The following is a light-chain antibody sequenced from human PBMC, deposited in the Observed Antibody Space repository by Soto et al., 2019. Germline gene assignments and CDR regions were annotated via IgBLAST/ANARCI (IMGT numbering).Light chain of an antibody. Sequence: EIVLTQSPGTLSLSPGERATLSCRASQSVTSNYLAWYQQKPGQAPRLLIFGASSRATGIPDRFSGSGSGTDFTLTISRLEPEDFAVYYCQQHGSSPFTFGQGTKVDIK. CDR3: QQHGSSPFT. CDR1: QSVTSNY. CDR2: GAS. J-gene: IGKJ2*01. V-gene: IGKV3-20*01.